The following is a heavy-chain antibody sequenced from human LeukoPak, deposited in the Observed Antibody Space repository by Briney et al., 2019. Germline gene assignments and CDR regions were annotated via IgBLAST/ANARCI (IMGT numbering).Heavy chain of an antibody. CDR3: ARDLSGVAGYTYGRGIDY. CDR2: ISNSGSSI. J-gene: IGHJ4*02. V-gene: IGHV3-11*04. Sequence: PGRSLRLSCAPSGFTFSDSYMTWLRQAPGKGLEWVSYISNSGSSIYYADSVKGGFTTSRDNAKNSLYLQMNSLRAEDTAVYYCARDLSGVAGYTYGRGIDYWGQGTLVTVSS. CDR1: GFTFSDSY. D-gene: IGHD5-18*01.